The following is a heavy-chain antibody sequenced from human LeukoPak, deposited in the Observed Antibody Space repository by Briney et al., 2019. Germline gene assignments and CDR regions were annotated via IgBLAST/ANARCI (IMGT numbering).Heavy chain of an antibody. J-gene: IGHJ5*02. D-gene: IGHD2-2*01. CDR1: GYTFTSYD. Sequence: ASVKVSCKASGYTFTSYDINWVRQATGRGLEWMGWMNPDSGNTGYAQKFQGRVTMTRNTSISTAYMELSSLRSEDTAVYYCARGPYCRSMSCPYWFDPWGQGTLVTVSS. CDR3: ARGPYCRSMSCPYWFDP. CDR2: MNPDSGNT. V-gene: IGHV1-8*01.